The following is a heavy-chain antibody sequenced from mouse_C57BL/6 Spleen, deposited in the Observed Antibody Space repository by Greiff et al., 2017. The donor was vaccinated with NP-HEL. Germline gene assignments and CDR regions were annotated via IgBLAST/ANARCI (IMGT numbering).Heavy chain of an antibody. Sequence: EVHLVESGPGLVKPSQSLSLTCSVTGYSITSGYYCNWIRQFPGNKLEWMGYISYDGSNNYNPSLKNRISITLDTSKNQSFLKLNSVTTEDTATYYCARHGDYYGSSYAGFAYWGQGTLVTVSA. D-gene: IGHD1-1*01. J-gene: IGHJ3*01. CDR2: ISYDGSN. CDR3: ARHGDYYGSSYAGFAY. CDR1: GYSITSGYY. V-gene: IGHV3-6*01.